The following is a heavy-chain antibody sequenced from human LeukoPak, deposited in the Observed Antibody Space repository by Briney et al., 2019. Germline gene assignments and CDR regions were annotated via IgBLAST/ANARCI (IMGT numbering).Heavy chain of an antibody. CDR2: INSDGKTT. V-gene: IGHV3-48*01. D-gene: IGHD6-13*01. CDR1: GFTFSDYS. Sequence: QPGGSLRLSCAASGFTFSDYSMNWVRQAPGKGLEDLSYINSDGKTTWYADSVKGRFTASRDNAKNTLYLQMNSLRAEDTAVYYCARDLVAAAGDYWGQGTLVTVSS. J-gene: IGHJ4*02. CDR3: ARDLVAAAGDY.